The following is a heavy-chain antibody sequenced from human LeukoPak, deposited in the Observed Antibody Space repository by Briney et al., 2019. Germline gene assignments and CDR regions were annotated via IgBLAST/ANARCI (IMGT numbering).Heavy chain of an antibody. V-gene: IGHV3-23*01. CDR2: ISGSGGST. Sequence: PGGSLRLSCAASGFTFSSYAMSWVRQAPGKGLEWVSAISGSGGSTYYADSVKGRFVISRDNSKNTLYLQMNSLRAEDTAVYYCAKDLVGSVVTPAIDYWGQGTLVTVSS. CDR3: AKDLVGSVVTPAIDY. D-gene: IGHD4-23*01. CDR1: GFTFSSYA. J-gene: IGHJ4*02.